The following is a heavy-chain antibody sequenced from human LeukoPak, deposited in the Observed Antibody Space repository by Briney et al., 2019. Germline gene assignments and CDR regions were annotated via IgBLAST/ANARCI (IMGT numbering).Heavy chain of an antibody. CDR3: ARHARYGGSYNDY. D-gene: IGHD1-26*01. CDR1: GGSISSSSYY. CDR2: IYYSGST. V-gene: IGHV4-39*01. Sequence: SETLSLTCTVSGGSISSSSYYWGWIRQPPGKGLEWIGSIYYSGSTYYNPSLKSRVTISVDTSKNQFSLKLSSVTAADTAVYYCARHARYGGSYNDYWGQGTLVTVSS. J-gene: IGHJ4*02.